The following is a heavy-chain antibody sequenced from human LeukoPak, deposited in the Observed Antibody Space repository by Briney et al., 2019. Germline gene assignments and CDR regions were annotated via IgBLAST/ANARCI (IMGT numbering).Heavy chain of an antibody. CDR2: IYSDART. Sequence: GGPLRLSCAVSGFTVSSNYMSWVRQAPGKGLEWISIIYSDARTSYADSVKGRFTVSRDYSKNTVFLQMNRLRAEDTAMYYCAREDGNDSKFDYWGQGTLVTVSS. CDR1: GFTVSSNY. V-gene: IGHV3-53*01. J-gene: IGHJ4*02. D-gene: IGHD1-1*01. CDR3: AREDGNDSKFDY.